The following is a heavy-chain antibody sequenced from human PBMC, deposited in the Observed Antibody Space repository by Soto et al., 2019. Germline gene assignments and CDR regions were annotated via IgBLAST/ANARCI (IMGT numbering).Heavy chain of an antibody. V-gene: IGHV4-59*11. J-gene: IGHJ4*02. CDR1: GGSISSHY. CDR3: ARAVEMYASGWYYFDY. CDR2: IYYSESS. D-gene: IGHD6-19*01. Sequence: QVQLQESGPGLVKPSETLSLTCTVSGGSISSHYWSWIRQPPGKGLELIGFIYYSESSNYNPSLQSRVTISVDTSKNQFSLRLTSVTAADTAVYYCARAVEMYASGWYYFDYWGQGTLVTVSS.